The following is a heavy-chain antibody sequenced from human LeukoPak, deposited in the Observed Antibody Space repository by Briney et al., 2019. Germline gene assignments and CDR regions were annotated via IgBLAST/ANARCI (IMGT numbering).Heavy chain of an antibody. V-gene: IGHV3-23*01. J-gene: IGHJ3*02. Sequence: PGGSLRLSCAVSGVIFNNYAMSWVRQAPGRGLEWVSVISASGGSTYYADSVKGRFTISRDNSNNRLYLEMNSLRAEDTAVYYCAKDLGELPWDAFDIWGQGTMVTVSS. CDR2: ISASGGST. D-gene: IGHD1-26*01. CDR1: GVIFNNYA. CDR3: AKDLGELPWDAFDI.